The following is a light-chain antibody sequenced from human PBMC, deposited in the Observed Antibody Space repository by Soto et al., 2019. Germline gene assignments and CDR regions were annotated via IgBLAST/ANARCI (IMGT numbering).Light chain of an antibody. CDR2: GTS. CDR3: QQYNNWPRT. Sequence: EIVMTQSPATLSLSPGERATLSCRASQSVNSSLAWYQQKAGQAPRLLIYGTSTRATGIPARFSGSGSGTDFTLTISSLQFEDFAVYYCQQYNNWPRTFGQGTRWIS. CDR1: QSVNSS. V-gene: IGKV3-15*01. J-gene: IGKJ1*01.